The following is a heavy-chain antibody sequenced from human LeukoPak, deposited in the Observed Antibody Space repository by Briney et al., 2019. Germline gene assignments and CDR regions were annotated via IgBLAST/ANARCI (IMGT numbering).Heavy chain of an antibody. V-gene: IGHV1-69*13. CDR3: VRDNPRCCGVVPANIDDS. CDR2: IIPIFGTA. J-gene: IGHJ4*02. CDR1: GGTFSSYA. Sequence: GASVKVSCKASGGTFSSYAISWVRQAPGQGLEWMGGIIPIFGTANYAQKFQGRVTITADESTSTAYMELSSLRSEDTAVYYCVRDNPRCCGVVPANIDDSWGQGTLVTVSS. D-gene: IGHD2-15*01.